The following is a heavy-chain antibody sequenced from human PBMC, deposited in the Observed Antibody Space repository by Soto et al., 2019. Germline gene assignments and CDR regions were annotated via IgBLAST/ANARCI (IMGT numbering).Heavy chain of an antibody. CDR1: GYTFTSYY. D-gene: IGHD4-4*01. CDR3: AVGGNYLSMDV. V-gene: IGHV1-46*03. CDR2: INPDGGGT. J-gene: IGHJ6*02. Sequence: QVQLVQSGAEVKKPGASVKVSCKASGYTFTSYYMHWVRLAPGQGLEWMGIINPDGGGTSYAQQFQGIVIITRDTSTSAVYMEMSSLRSEDTAVYYCAVGGNYLSMDVWGQGTTVTVSS.